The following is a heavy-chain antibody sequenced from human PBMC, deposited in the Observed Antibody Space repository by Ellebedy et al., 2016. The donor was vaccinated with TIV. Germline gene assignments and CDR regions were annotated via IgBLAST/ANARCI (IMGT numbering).Heavy chain of an antibody. D-gene: IGHD1-26*01. CDR2: IWFNGRLK. Sequence: GESLKISCGASGFNFRNYHMHWVRQAPGKGLEWVALIWFNGRLKYYADSVKGRCSISRDNFRNALYLQINALRDDDTGVYYCAREVEGGQGDMDVWGQGTTVTVSS. J-gene: IGHJ6*02. CDR3: AREVEGGQGDMDV. V-gene: IGHV3-33*01. CDR1: GFNFRNYH.